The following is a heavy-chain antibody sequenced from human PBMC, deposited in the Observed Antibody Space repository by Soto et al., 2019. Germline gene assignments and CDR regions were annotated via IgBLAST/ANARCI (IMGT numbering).Heavy chain of an antibody. CDR3: ASFRDYYYGMDV. Sequence: TSETLSLTCTVSGGSISSYYWSWIRQPPGKGLEWIGYIYYSGSTNYNPSLKSRVTISVDTSKNQFSLKLSSVTAADTAVYYCASFRDYYYGMDVWGQGTLVTVSS. J-gene: IGHJ6*02. CDR1: GGSISSYY. V-gene: IGHV4-59*08. CDR2: IYYSGST.